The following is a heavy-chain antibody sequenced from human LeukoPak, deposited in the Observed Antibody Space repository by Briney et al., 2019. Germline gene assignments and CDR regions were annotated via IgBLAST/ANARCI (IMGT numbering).Heavy chain of an antibody. CDR1: GYTFTGYY. J-gene: IGHJ4*02. D-gene: IGHD1-26*01. V-gene: IGHV1-2*02. CDR2: INPNSGGT. CDR3: ARDSPSTGIVGATH. Sequence: GASVKVSCKASGYTFTGYYMHWVRQAPGQGLEWMGWINPNSGGTNYAQKFQGRVTMTRDTSISTAYMELSRLRSDDTAVYYCARDSPSTGIVGATHWGQGTLVTVSS.